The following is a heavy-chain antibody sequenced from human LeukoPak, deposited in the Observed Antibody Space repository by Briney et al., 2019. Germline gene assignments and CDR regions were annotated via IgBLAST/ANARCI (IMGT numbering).Heavy chain of an antibody. Sequence: GGSLRLSCIASGFNFGGYYMGWIRQAPGKGLEWVSYISDDSYRTPYGDSVKGRFTISRGNAKNSLYLQMDNPRVEDTAVYYCARARGLGIGAHFDYWGQGTLVTVSS. CDR2: ISDDSYRT. J-gene: IGHJ4*02. D-gene: IGHD4-17*01. V-gene: IGHV3-11*01. CDR1: GFNFGGYY. CDR3: ARARGLGIGAHFDY.